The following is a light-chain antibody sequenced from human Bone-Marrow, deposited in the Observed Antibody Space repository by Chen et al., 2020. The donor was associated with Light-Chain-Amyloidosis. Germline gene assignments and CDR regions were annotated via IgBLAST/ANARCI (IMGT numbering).Light chain of an antibody. CDR1: QSVLYSSNNKNY. Sequence: IVMTQSPDSLAVSLGERATINCKSSQSVLYSSNNKNYLAWYQQKPGQPPKLLIYWASTRESGVPDRFSGSGSGTDLTLTISSLQAEDVAGYYCQQYYSTPYTFGQGTKLEI. J-gene: IGKJ2*01. CDR3: QQYYSTPYT. V-gene: IGKV4-1*01. CDR2: WAS.